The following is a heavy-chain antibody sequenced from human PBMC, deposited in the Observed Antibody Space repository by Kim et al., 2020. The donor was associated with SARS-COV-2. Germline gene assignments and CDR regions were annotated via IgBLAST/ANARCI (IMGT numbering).Heavy chain of an antibody. CDR2: IKSKTDGGTT. J-gene: IGHJ4*02. CDR3: TTETGIVVVPALYYFAN. Sequence: GGSLRLSCAASGFTFSNAWMSWVRQAPGKGLEWVGRIKSKTDGGTTDYAAPVKGRFTISRDDSKNTLYLQMNSLKTEDTAVYYCTTETGIVVVPALYYFANWGQRTLVTVSS. V-gene: IGHV3-15*01. CDR1: GFTFSNAW. D-gene: IGHD2-2*01.